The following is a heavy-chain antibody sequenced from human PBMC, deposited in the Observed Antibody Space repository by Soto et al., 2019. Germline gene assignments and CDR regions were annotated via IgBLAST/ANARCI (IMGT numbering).Heavy chain of an antibody. CDR3: ARHKDTSSSYLLPDF. D-gene: IGHD6-13*01. V-gene: IGHV4-39*01. J-gene: IGHJ4*02. CDR2: IYYSGNA. CDR1: GGTISSGSYY. Sequence: SGSLSLTCAASGGTISSGSYYWGWVRQPPGKWLEWIGSIYYSGNAYYNPSLKSRVAVSVDTSKNQFSLKVTSVTATDTAVYYFARHKDTSSSYLLPDFWGQGTLVTVSS.